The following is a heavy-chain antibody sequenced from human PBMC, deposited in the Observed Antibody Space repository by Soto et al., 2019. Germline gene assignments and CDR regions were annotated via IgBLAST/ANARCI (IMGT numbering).Heavy chain of an antibody. Sequence: GESLKISCKGSGYSFTSYWIGWVRQMPGKGLEWMGIIYPGDSDTRYSPSFQGQVTISADKSISTAYLQWSSLKASDTAMYYCATPGGYYYGSGSPKGPWSFDYWGQGTLVTVSS. CDR1: GYSFTSYW. V-gene: IGHV5-51*01. J-gene: IGHJ4*02. CDR3: ATPGGYYYGSGSPKGPWSFDY. D-gene: IGHD3-10*01. CDR2: IYPGDSDT.